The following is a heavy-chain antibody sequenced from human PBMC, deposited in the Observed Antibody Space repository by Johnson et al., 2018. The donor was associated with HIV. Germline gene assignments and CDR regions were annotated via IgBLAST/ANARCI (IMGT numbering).Heavy chain of an antibody. CDR2: ITWNGGGT. CDR1: GFTFDDYG. CDR3: AREGGGFREFGGFDI. D-gene: IGHD3-10*01. Sequence: VQLVESGGGVVRPGGSLRLSCAASGFTFDDYGMSWVRQAPGKGLEWVSVITWNGGGTGYADAVKGRFTISRDNAKDSLYLQMNSLRAEETALYYCAREGGGFREFGGFDIWGQGTMVTVSS. J-gene: IGHJ3*02. V-gene: IGHV3-20*04.